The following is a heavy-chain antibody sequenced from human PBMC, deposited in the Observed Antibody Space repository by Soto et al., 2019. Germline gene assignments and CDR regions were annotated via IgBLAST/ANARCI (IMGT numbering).Heavy chain of an antibody. CDR1: GASINIRGSY. J-gene: IGHJ1*01. CDR3: ARGRGYTWQNYFHL. D-gene: IGHD6-25*01. Sequence: SDTLSLTCTVPGASINIRGSYWTWIRHHPGRGLEGFGIIYYSGTTHYNPSLEGRVFISLDTSSNQLSLKVNSVTAADSDVYYCARGRGYTWQNYFHLWGLGILVTVSS. V-gene: IGHV4-30-4*02. CDR2: IYYSGTT.